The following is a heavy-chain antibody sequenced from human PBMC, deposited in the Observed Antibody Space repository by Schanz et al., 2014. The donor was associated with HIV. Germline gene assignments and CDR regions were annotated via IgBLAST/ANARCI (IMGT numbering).Heavy chain of an antibody. CDR3: GGHGGFSY. V-gene: IGHV3-53*02. CDR2: VYSGGST. CDR1: GFTVSSDY. J-gene: IGHJ4*02. Sequence: EVQLVETGGGLIQPGGSLRLSCVASGFTVSSDYMSWDRQAPGKGLEWVSTVYSGGSTHFADSVKGRFTISRDNFRNTLILQMNSLRVEDTAVYYCGGHGGFSYWGQGTRVAVSP. D-gene: IGHD6-25*01.